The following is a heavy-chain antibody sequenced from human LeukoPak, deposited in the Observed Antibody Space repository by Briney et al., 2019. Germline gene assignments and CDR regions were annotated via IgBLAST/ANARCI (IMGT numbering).Heavy chain of an antibody. CDR2: ISSSSSYI. CDR1: GFTFSTND. D-gene: IGHD3-3*01. J-gene: IGHJ4*02. Sequence: GGSLRLSCAASGFTFSTNDMTWVRQAPGKGLEWVSSISSSSSYIFHADSVKGRFTISRDNAKNSLYLQMNSLRAEDTALYYCARVPTYYDFWSGYAPYYFDYWGQGTLVTVSS. CDR3: ARVPTYYDFWSGYAPYYFDY. V-gene: IGHV3-21*04.